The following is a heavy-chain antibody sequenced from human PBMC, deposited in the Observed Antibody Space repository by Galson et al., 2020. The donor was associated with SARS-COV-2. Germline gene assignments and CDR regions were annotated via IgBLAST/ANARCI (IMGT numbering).Heavy chain of an antibody. CDR2: IWYDGSNK. CDR1: GFTFSSYG. J-gene: IGHJ6*02. Sequence: TGGSLRLSCAASGFTFSSYGMHWVRQAPGKGLEWVAVIWYDGSNKYYADSVKGRFTISRDNSKNTLYLQMNSRRAEDTAVYYCARDTWRYSSSSGYGMDVWGQGTTVTVSS. V-gene: IGHV3-33*01. CDR3: ARDTWRYSSSSGYGMDV. D-gene: IGHD6-6*01.